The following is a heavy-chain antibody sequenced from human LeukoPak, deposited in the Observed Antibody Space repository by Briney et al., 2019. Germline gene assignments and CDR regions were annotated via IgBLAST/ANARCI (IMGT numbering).Heavy chain of an antibody. Sequence: HVASVKVSCKASGYTFTSYDINWVRQAPGQGLEWMGGIIPIFGTSIYAQRFQGRVTITADESTNTVYMELNSLSSEDTAVYYCARSSTESPSPHYYYIYMDVWGKGTTVTVSS. CDR2: IIPIFGTS. CDR3: ARSSTESPSPHYYYIYMDV. CDR1: GYTFTSYD. V-gene: IGHV1-69*13. J-gene: IGHJ6*03.